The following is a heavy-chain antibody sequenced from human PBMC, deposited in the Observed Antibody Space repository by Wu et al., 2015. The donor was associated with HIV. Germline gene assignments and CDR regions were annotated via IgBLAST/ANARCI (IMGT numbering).Heavy chain of an antibody. D-gene: IGHD3-10*02. V-gene: IGHV1-69*05. CDR2: FIPMFGTA. Sequence: QVQLMQSGAEVKKPGSSVKVSCKASGATFISYTITWVRQAPGQGLEWMGGFIPMFGTANYAQKFQGRLTITTDESTATGYMELSSLRSEDTAVYFCARDLARETMIRDRPRYGLDVWGPRDHSHRLL. CDR1: GATFISYT. J-gene: IGHJ6*01. CDR3: ARDLARETMIRDRPRYGLDV.